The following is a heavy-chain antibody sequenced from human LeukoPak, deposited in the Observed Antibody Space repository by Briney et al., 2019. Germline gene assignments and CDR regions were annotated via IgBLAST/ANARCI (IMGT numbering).Heavy chain of an antibody. D-gene: IGHD3-10*01. V-gene: IGHV3-30*02. Sequence: RPGGSLRLSCAASGFTFSSYGMHWVRQAPGKGLEWVASIRYDGSNKYYADSVKGRFTISRDNSKNTLYLQMNSLRAEDTAVYYCAKDFSVPGWFGELSVYYYYMDVWGKGTTVTISS. J-gene: IGHJ6*03. CDR1: GFTFSSYG. CDR3: AKDFSVPGWFGELSVYYYYMDV. CDR2: IRYDGSNK.